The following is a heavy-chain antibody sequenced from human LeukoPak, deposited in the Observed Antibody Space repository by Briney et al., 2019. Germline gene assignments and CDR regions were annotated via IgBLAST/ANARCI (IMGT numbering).Heavy chain of an antibody. Sequence: GASVKVSCKASGYTFTSYGISWVRQAPGQGLEWMGWISAYNGNTNYAQKLQGGVTMTTDTSTSTAYMELRSLRSDDTAVYYCARLPGLYYDIMPTRINFDYWGQGTLVTVSS. D-gene: IGHD3-9*01. CDR2: ISAYNGNT. CDR3: ARLPGLYYDIMPTRINFDY. J-gene: IGHJ4*02. V-gene: IGHV1-18*01. CDR1: GYTFTSYG.